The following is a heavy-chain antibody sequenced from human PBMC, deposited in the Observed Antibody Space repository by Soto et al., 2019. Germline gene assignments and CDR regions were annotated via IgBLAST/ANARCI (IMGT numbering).Heavy chain of an antibody. J-gene: IGHJ5*01. Sequence: GGSLRLSCAASGLTFGSYGIHWVRQAPGKGLGWAAVISYDGSNKYYADSVKGRFTISRDNSKNTLYLQMNSLRAEDSAVYYCATGGTLWFDSWGQGTPVTVSS. D-gene: IGHD3-10*01. V-gene: IGHV3-30*03. CDR1: GLTFGSYG. CDR3: ATGGTLWFDS. CDR2: ISYDGSNK.